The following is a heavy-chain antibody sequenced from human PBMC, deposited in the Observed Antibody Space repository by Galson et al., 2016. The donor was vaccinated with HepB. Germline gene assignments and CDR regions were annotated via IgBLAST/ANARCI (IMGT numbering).Heavy chain of an antibody. CDR3: AKSPRYCSAGSCSHLGFFDL. Sequence: SLRLSCAASGFNFDAYAMHWVRQAPGKGLEWVSGISWNSDTIGYADSVEGRLIISRDNAKDSLYLQMNSLRAEDTAFYYCAKSPRYCSAGSCSHLGFFDLWGRGALVTVSS. CDR2: ISWNSDTI. J-gene: IGHJ2*01. V-gene: IGHV3-9*01. D-gene: IGHD2-15*01. CDR1: GFNFDAYA.